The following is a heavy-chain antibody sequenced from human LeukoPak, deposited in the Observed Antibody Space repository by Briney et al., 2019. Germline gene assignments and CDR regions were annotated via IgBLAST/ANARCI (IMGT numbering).Heavy chain of an antibody. J-gene: IGHJ4*02. CDR2: IRYDGSNK. D-gene: IGHD2-2*01. Sequence: PGGSLRLSCAASGFTFSSYGMHWVRQAPGKGLEWVAFIRYDGSNKYYADSVKGRFTISRDNSKNTLYLQMDSLRAEDTAVYYCAKANVKFCSSTSCYFDYWGQGTLVTVSS. V-gene: IGHV3-30*02. CDR3: AKANVKFCSSTSCYFDY. CDR1: GFTFSSYG.